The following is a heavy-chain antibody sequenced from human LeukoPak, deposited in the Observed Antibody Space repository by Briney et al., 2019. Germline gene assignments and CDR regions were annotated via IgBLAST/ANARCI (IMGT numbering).Heavy chain of an antibody. Sequence: ASVKVSCKVSGYTLTELSMHCVRQAPGKGLEWMGGFDPEDGETIYAQKFQGRVTMTEDTSTDTAYMELSSLRSEDTAVYYCATTKSRYCSSTSCSPFYGMDVWGKGTTVTVSS. CDR1: GYTLTELS. CDR3: ATTKSRYCSSTSCSPFYGMDV. J-gene: IGHJ6*04. D-gene: IGHD2-2*01. V-gene: IGHV1-24*01. CDR2: FDPEDGET.